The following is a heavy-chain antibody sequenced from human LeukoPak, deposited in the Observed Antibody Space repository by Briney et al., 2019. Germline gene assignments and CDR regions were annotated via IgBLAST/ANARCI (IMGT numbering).Heavy chain of an antibody. J-gene: IGHJ4*02. CDR3: VRSAFHAGSGNYYDY. D-gene: IGHD3-22*01. CDR2: ISGSGGST. Sequence: GGSLRLSCAASGFTFSSCAMSWVRQAPGKGLEWVSAISGSGGSTYYADSVKGRFTISRDNSKNTLYLQMNSLRVEDTAVYYCVRSAFHAGSGNYYDYWGQGTLVTVSS. CDR1: GFTFSSCA. V-gene: IGHV3-23*01.